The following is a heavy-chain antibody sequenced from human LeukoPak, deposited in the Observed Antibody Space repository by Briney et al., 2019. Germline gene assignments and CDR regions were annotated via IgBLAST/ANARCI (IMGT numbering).Heavy chain of an antibody. CDR2: IYSGGST. D-gene: IGHD4-23*01. V-gene: IGHV3-66*01. CDR1: GFTVSSNY. J-gene: IGHJ4*02. Sequence: GSLRLSCAASGFTVSSNYMSWVRQAPGKGLEWVSVIYSGGSTYYADSVKGRFTISRDNSKNTLYLQMNSLRAEDTAVYYCAKSLRSTVVTLGDWGQGTLVTVSS. CDR3: AKSLRSTVVTLGD.